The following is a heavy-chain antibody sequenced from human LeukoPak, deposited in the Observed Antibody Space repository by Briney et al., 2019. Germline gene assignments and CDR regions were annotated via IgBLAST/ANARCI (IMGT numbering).Heavy chain of an antibody. CDR2: FDPEDGET. V-gene: IGHV1-24*01. J-gene: IGHJ6*02. Sequence: GASVKVSCKVSGYTLTELSMHWVRQAPGKGLEWMGGFDPEDGETIYAQKFQGRVTMTEDTSTDTAYMELSSLRSEDTAVYYCATSANIAARPGDGYYYYGMDVWGQGTTVTVSS. D-gene: IGHD6-6*01. CDR3: ATSANIAARPGDGYYYYGMDV. CDR1: GYTLTELS.